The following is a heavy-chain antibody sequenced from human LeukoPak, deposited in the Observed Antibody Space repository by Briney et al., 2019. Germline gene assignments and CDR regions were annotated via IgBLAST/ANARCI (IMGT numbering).Heavy chain of an antibody. V-gene: IGHV1-69*05. D-gene: IGHD6-13*01. CDR2: IIPIFGTA. J-gene: IGHJ5*02. Sequence: SVKVSCKASGGTFSSYAISWVRQAPGQGLEWMGGIIPIFGTANYAQKFQGRVTITTDESTSTAYMELSSLRSEDSAVYYCASWSDSGSWYGTGWFDPWGQGTLVTVSS. CDR1: GGTFSSYA. CDR3: ASWSDSGSWYGTGWFDP.